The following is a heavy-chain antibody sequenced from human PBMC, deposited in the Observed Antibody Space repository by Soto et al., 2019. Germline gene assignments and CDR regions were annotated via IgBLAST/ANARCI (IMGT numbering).Heavy chain of an antibody. V-gene: IGHV4-30-4*01. CDR3: ARAGRLLHPFDY. CDR1: GGSVSSGDYY. CDR2: IYYSGST. D-gene: IGHD3-3*01. J-gene: IGHJ4*02. Sequence: KPSETLSLTCTVSGGSVSSGDYYWSWIRQPPGKGLEWIGYIYYSGSTYYNPSLKSRVTISVDTSKNQFSLKLSSVTAADTAVYYCARAGRLLHPFDYWGQGTLVTVSS.